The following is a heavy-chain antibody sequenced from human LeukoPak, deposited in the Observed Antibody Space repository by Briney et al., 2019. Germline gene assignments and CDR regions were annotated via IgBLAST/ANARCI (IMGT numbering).Heavy chain of an antibody. CDR1: GFTFRSYG. CDR3: AKDQSYDILTGYYDY. CDR2: LSYDGSNK. Sequence: GGALRLSCAASGFTFRSYGLHWVRPGPGKGVEGGGGLSYDGSNKYYADSVKGRFTISRDNSKNTLYLQMNSLRAEDTAVYYCAKDQSYDILTGYYDYWGQGTLVTVSS. V-gene: IGHV3-30*18. J-gene: IGHJ4*02. D-gene: IGHD3-9*01.